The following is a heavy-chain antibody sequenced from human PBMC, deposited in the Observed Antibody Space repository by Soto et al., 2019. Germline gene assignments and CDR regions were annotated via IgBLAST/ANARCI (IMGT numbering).Heavy chain of an antibody. CDR2: INHSGST. CDR1: GGSFSGYS. CDR3: ARGFKPNYYYYGMDV. J-gene: IGHJ6*02. Sequence: QVQLQQWGAGLLKPSETLSLTCAVYGGSFSGYSWSWIRQPPGKGLEWIGEINHSGSTNYNPSLKSRVTISVDTSKNQFSLKLSSVTAADTAVYYCARGFKPNYYYYGMDVWGQGTTVTVSS. V-gene: IGHV4-34*01.